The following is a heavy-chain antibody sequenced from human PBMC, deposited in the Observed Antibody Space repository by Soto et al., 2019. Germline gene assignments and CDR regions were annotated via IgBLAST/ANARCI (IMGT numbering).Heavy chain of an antibody. CDR3: ARDYPTTEYYYYYYGMDV. Sequence: ASVKVSCKASGYTFTSYDINWVRQATGQGLEWMGWMNPNSGNTGYAQKFQGRVTMTRDTSTSTAYMELRSLRSDDTAVYYCARDYPTTEYYYYYYGMDVWGQGTTVTVSS. CDR2: MNPNSGNT. D-gene: IGHD1-7*01. CDR1: GYTFTSYD. J-gene: IGHJ6*02. V-gene: IGHV1-8*01.